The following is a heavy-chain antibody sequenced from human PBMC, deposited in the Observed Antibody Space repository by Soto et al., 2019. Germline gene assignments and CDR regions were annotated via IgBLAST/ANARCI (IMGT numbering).Heavy chain of an antibody. Sequence: QVQLQESGPGLVKPSQTLSLTGTVSGGSISRGGYYWSWIRQHPGKGLEWIGYIYYSGRTNYNPSLKSRNTIPVHTPKNQISLKLRSVYAADTAVYYCSGYIANYYYGMDFWGQGTTVTVSS. D-gene: IGHD6-13*01. V-gene: IGHV4-31*02. CDR2: IYYSGRT. CDR3: SGYIANYYYGMDF. CDR1: GGSISRGGYY. J-gene: IGHJ6*02.